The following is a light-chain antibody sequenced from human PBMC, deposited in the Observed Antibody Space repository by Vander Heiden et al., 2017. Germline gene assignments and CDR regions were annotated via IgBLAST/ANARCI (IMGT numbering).Light chain of an antibody. CDR2: DDS. CDR1: ALPKKY. Sequence: SYELTQPRSVAVSRGQTARITCSGDALPKKYAYRYQQKSGPATVRVIVDDSKRPSGTPERFSGYSAGTIATCKTSGAQVEEEADDYWYYTDSSGNPSVFGGGTKLTVL. J-gene: IGLJ2*01. V-gene: IGLV3-10*01. CDR3: YYTDSSGNPSV.